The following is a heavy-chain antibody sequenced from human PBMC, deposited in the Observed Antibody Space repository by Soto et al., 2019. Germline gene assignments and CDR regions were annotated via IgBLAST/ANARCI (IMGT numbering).Heavy chain of an antibody. Sequence: GESLKISCKASGYIFIEYWIGWVRQVPGKGLEWMGIVYPRDSDTRYSPSFQGQVTISADRSTGTAFLQWRSLKASDTALYYCARPPLPGYSIHFDYWGQGTLVTVSS. CDR3: ARPPLPGYSIHFDY. D-gene: IGHD2-15*01. V-gene: IGHV5-51*01. CDR2: VYPRDSDT. J-gene: IGHJ4*02. CDR1: GYIFIEYW.